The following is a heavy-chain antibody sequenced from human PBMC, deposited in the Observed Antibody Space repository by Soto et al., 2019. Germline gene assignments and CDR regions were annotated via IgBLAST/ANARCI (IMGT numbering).Heavy chain of an antibody. D-gene: IGHD2-2*01. CDR2: FFIGGNT. V-gene: IGHV4-39*07. Sequence: SETLSLTCTVSGGSISSSTYYWGWMRQPPGKGLEWIASFFIGGNTYYNPSLKSRVTISVDTSKNQFSLKLSSVTAADTAVYYCARTYCSSTSCYDLFDYWDQGTLVTVSS. CDR3: ARTYCSSTSCYDLFDY. CDR1: GGSISSSTYY. J-gene: IGHJ4*02.